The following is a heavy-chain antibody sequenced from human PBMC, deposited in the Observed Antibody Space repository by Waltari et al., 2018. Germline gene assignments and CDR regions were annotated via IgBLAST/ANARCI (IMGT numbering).Heavy chain of an antibody. Sequence: VHLVESGGGLVEPGGSLRLSCAASGFTFTDAWMRWVRQAPGKGLACVGRIKRKDDGGTTDYVAPVKGRFSISRDDSENTLYLQMNSLKTEDTAVYYCTTDYPPYDRRGYWGQGTLVTVSS. J-gene: IGHJ4*02. V-gene: IGHV3-15*01. CDR3: TTDYPPYDRRGY. D-gene: IGHD3-22*01. CDR1: GFTFTDAW. CDR2: IKRKDDGGTT.